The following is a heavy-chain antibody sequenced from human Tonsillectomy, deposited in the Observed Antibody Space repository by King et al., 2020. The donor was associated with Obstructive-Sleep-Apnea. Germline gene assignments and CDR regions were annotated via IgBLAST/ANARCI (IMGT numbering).Heavy chain of an antibody. CDR3: AKASGPDFDY. J-gene: IGHJ4*02. CDR1: GFTFSSYG. CDR2: IRYDGSNK. Sequence: VQLVESGGGVVQPGRSLRLSCAASGFTFSSYGMHWVRQAPGKGLEWVAFIRYDGSNKNYADSVKVRFSISRDNSKNTLYLQMSSLRAEDTAVYYCAKASGPDFDYWGQGTPVTVSS. V-gene: IGHV3-30*02.